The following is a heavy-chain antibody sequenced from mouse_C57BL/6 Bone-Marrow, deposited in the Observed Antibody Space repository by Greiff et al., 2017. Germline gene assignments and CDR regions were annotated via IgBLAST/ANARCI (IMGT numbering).Heavy chain of an antibody. CDR2: ISDGGSYT. Sequence: EVMLVESGGGLVKPGGSLKLSCAASGFTFSSYAMSWVRQTPEKRLEWVATISDGGSYTYYPDNVKGRFTISRDNAKNNLYLQMSHLKSEDTAMYYWARAVYYAMDYWGQGTSVTVSS. J-gene: IGHJ4*01. V-gene: IGHV5-4*03. CDR1: GFTFSSYA. CDR3: ARAVYYAMDY.